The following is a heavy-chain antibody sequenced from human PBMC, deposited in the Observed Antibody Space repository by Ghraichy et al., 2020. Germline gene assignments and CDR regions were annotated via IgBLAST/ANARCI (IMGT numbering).Heavy chain of an antibody. Sequence: GGSLRLSCAASGFTFSTYWMHWVRQAPGKGLVWVSRINSDGSTTTYADSVKGRFTISRDNAKNTLYLQMHSLRVEDTAVYYCGRVGANSSGYYYGDYWGQGTLVTVSS. CDR1: GFTFSTYW. CDR3: GRVGANSSGYYYGDY. V-gene: IGHV3-74*03. CDR2: INSDGSTT. J-gene: IGHJ4*02. D-gene: IGHD3-22*01.